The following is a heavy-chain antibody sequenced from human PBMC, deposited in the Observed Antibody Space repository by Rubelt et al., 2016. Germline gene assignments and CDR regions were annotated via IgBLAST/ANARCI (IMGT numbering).Heavy chain of an antibody. CDR2: IYYSGST. J-gene: IGHJ4*02. Sequence: QLQLQESGPGLVKPSETLSLTCTVSGGSISSSSYYWGWIRQPPGKGLEWIGYIYYSGSTNYNPSLKCRVTIAVDTSKSQFSLKLSSVTAADTAVYYCARHGARDSSGYYPFDYWGQGTLVTVSS. CDR3: ARHGARDSSGYYPFDY. D-gene: IGHD3-22*01. V-gene: IGHV4-61*05. CDR1: GGSISSSSYY.